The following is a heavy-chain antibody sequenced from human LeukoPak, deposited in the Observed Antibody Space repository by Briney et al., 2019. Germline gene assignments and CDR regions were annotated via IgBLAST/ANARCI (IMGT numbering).Heavy chain of an antibody. Sequence: SETLSLTCTVSGGSISSYYWSWIRQPPGKGLEWIGYIYYSGSTNYNPSLKSRVTISVDTSKNQFSLKLSSVTAADTAVYYCARVGIADAFDIWGQGTMVTVSS. J-gene: IGHJ3*02. V-gene: IGHV4-59*01. D-gene: IGHD6-13*01. CDR2: IYYSGST. CDR3: ARVGIADAFDI. CDR1: GGSISSYY.